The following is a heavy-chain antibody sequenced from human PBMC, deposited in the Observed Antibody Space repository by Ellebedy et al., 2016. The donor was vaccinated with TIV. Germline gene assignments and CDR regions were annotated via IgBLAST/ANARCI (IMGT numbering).Heavy chain of an antibody. D-gene: IGHD2-21*02. V-gene: IGHV3-30*03. Sequence: GGSLRLSCAASGFTFSSYGMHWVRQAPGKGLEWVAVISYDEIEKYYADSVKGRFTISRDNSKNTLFLQMNSLRAEDTAVYFCARGLYCGRDCYSMALDYWGQGTLVTVSS. J-gene: IGHJ4*02. CDR3: ARGLYCGRDCYSMALDY. CDR1: GFTFSSYG. CDR2: ISYDEIEK.